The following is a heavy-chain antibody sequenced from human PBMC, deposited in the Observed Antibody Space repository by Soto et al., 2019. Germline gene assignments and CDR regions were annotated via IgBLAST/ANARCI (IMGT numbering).Heavy chain of an antibody. J-gene: IGHJ4*02. CDR2: ISGGGETT. V-gene: IGHV3-23*01. CDR3: AFNSGSGSYYFDY. CDR1: GFTFSSYA. Sequence: EVQLLESGGGLVQPGGSLRLSCAASGFTFSSYAMWWVRQAPGKGLECVSAISGGGETTYYADSVKGRFTISRDNSKNTLYLQMTSLRVEDTAVYYCAFNSGSGSYYFDYWGQGTLVTVSS. D-gene: IGHD3-10*01.